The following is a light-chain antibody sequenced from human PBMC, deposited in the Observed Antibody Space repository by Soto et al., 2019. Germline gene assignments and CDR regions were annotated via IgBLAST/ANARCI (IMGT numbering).Light chain of an antibody. CDR2: KTS. Sequence: DIQMTQSPSTLSASVGDRVTITCRASQSISDWVAWSQQKPGKVPRLLIYKTSYLQSGVPARFSGIGSWTEFTLTTSSLQPYDFATYDCPQYNSPSTFSQGTKLDIK. V-gene: IGKV1-5*03. J-gene: IGKJ2*01. CDR1: QSISDW. CDR3: PQYNSPST.